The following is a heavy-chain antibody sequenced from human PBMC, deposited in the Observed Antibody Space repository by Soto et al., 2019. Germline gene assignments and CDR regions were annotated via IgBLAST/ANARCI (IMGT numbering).Heavy chain of an antibody. V-gene: IGHV4-4*02. J-gene: IGHJ4*02. Sequence: QVQLQESGPGLVKPSETLSLTCAVSGDSISSPNWWSWYRQTPGKGLELIGEMFASGSSNYNPSLNGRVTTSLDTSKNHFSLKLTSLPAADTAIYYCAREGFDPRPDYWGQGIPVTVSS. CDR2: MFASGSS. CDR3: AREGFDPRPDY. CDR1: GDSISSPNW.